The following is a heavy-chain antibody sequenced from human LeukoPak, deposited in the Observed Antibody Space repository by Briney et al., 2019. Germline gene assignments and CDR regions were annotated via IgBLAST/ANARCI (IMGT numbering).Heavy chain of an antibody. D-gene: IGHD6-19*01. Sequence: GGSLRLSCAASGFTFSSYAMHWVRQAPGKGLEWVAVISYDGSNKYYADSVKGRFTISRDNSKDTLYLQMNSLRAVDTAVYYCARGLRSGWHFDYWGQGTLVTVSS. CDR1: GFTFSSYA. CDR2: ISYDGSNK. J-gene: IGHJ4*02. V-gene: IGHV3-30*04. CDR3: ARGLRSGWHFDY.